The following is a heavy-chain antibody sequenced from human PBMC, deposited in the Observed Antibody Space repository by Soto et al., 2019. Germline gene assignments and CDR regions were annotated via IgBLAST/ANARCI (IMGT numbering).Heavy chain of an antibody. V-gene: IGHV4-59*01. J-gene: IGHJ5*01. D-gene: IGHD3-10*02. CDR3: ASMIGDPVLSFDS. CDR1: GGSISSYY. CDR2: IFYSGST. Sequence: QVQLQESGPGLVKPSETLSLTCTVSGGSISSYYWSWIRQPPGKGLEWIGFIFYSGSTSYNPSLTSRVTISIDTSEYQFSLKLHSVTAADTAVYYCASMIGDPVLSFDSWGQGTLVAVSS.